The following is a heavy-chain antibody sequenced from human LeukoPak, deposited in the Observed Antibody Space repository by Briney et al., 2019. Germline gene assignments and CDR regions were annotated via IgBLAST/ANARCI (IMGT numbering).Heavy chain of an antibody. CDR2: ISGSGGST. D-gene: IGHD3-3*01. V-gene: IGHV3-23*01. J-gene: IGHJ5*02. CDR3: AKVPAPTIFGVVISWFDP. CDR1: EFTFSSYA. Sequence: GGSLRLSCAASEFTFSSYAMSWVRQAPGKGLEWVSAISGSGGSTYYADSVKGRFTISRDNSKNTLYLQMNSLRAEDTAVYYCAKVPAPTIFGVVISWFDPWGRGTLVTVSS.